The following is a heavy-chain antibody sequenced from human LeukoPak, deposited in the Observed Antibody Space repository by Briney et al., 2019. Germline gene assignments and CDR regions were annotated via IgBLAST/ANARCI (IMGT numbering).Heavy chain of an antibody. J-gene: IGHJ4*02. D-gene: IGHD1-26*01. V-gene: IGHV3-21*01. CDR1: GFTLISYS. CDR3: ARGGGSYESPHYDY. CDR2: ISSSSDYI. Sequence: GGSLRLSCPGWGFTLISYSLNWVGPAPGKGLEWVTSISSSSDYIYYADSVEGRFSISRDNAKNSLYLQMSSLGAEDTAVYFCARGGGSYESPHYDYWGQGTLVTASS.